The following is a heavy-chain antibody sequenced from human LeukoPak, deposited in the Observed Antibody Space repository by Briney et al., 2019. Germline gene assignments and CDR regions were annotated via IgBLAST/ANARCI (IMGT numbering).Heavy chain of an antibody. CDR3: AKFIFYSGSEGYGDR. J-gene: IGHJ5*02. D-gene: IGHD3-22*01. V-gene: IGHV1-24*01. Sequence: ASVKVSCKVSGYSLNELSMHWVRQAPGKGLEWMGGFDPEEGETFYARQFQGRLTMTEDTSTDTAYMELRSLSPEDTAVYYCAKFIFYSGSEGYGDRWGQGTLVTVSS. CDR2: FDPEEGET. CDR1: GYSLNELS.